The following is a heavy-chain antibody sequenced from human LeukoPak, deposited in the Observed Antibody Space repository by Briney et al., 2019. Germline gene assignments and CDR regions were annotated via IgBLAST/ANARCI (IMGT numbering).Heavy chain of an antibody. CDR2: IKQDGSEK. V-gene: IGHV3-7*01. CDR3: ARAGGSSWADY. CDR1: GFSFSSYW. Sequence: GGSLRLSCAASGFSFSSYWMSWVRQAPGKGLEWVANIKQDGSEKYYVDSVKGRFTISRDNAKNSLCLQMNSLKTEDTAVYYCARAGGSSWADYWGQGTLATVSS. D-gene: IGHD6-13*01. J-gene: IGHJ4*02.